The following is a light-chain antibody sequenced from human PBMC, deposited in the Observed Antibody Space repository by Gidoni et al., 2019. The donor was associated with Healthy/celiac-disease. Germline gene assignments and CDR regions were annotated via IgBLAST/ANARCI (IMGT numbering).Light chain of an antibody. CDR2: WAS. J-gene: IGKJ4*01. CDR3: QQYYSTPF. CDR1: QSVLYSSNNKNY. Sequence: DIVMTQSTDSLAVSLGERATINCKSSQSVLYSSNNKNYLAWYQQKPGQPPKLLIYWASTRESGVPDRFSGSGSGTDFTLTISSLQAEDVAVYYCQQYYSTPFFGGGTKVEIK. V-gene: IGKV4-1*01.